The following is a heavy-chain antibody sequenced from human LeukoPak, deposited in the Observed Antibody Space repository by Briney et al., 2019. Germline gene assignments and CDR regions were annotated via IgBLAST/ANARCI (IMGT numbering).Heavy chain of an antibody. CDR2: ISYSGST. CDR1: SGSISGYY. J-gene: IGHJ4*02. CDR3: ARDGRAGSLFAY. D-gene: IGHD6-19*01. V-gene: IGHV4-59*01. Sequence: PSETLSLTCTVSSGSISGYYWSWIRQPPGKELEWVGYISYSGSTNYNPSLKSRVTISVDTSKNQFSLKLSSVTAADTAIYYCARDGRAGSLFAYWGQGTLVTVSS.